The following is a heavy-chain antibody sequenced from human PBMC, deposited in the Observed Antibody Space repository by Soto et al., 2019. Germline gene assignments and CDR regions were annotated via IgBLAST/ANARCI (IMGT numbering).Heavy chain of an antibody. CDR3: ARLIAAAAGSYYYYYGMDV. CDR2: IYTSGST. Sequence: SETLSLTCTVSGGSISSYYWSWIRQPAGKGLEWIGRIYTSGSTNYNPSLKRRVTMSVDTSKNQFSLKLSSVTAADTAVYYCARLIAAAAGSYYYYYGMDVWGQGTTVTVSS. CDR1: GGSISSYY. D-gene: IGHD6-13*01. J-gene: IGHJ6*02. V-gene: IGHV4-4*07.